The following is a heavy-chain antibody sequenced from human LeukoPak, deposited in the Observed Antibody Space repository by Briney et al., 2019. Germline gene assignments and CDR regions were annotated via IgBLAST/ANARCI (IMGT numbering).Heavy chain of an antibody. CDR2: TNPNSGNT. CDR3: ARANYYGSGKKDLDY. CDR1: GYTFTTYD. J-gene: IGHJ4*02. Sequence: ASVTVSCKASGYTFTTYDINWVRQAPGQGLEWMGWTNPNSGNTGYAQKFQGRVTMTRNTSMSTAYMELNSLRSEDTAVYYCARANYYGSGKKDLDYWGQGTLVTVSS. V-gene: IGHV1-8*01. D-gene: IGHD3-10*01.